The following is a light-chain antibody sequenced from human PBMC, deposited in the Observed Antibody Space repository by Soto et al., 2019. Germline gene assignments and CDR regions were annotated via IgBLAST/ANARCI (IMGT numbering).Light chain of an antibody. V-gene: IGKV1-5*01. CDR3: QQYNSYSPQWT. CDR2: DAS. J-gene: IGKJ1*01. Sequence: DIQMTQSPSTLSASVGDRVTITCRASQSISSWLAWYQQKPGKAPKLLIYDASSLESGVPSRFSGSGSGTEFTLTVSSLQPDDFATYSWQQYNSYSPQWTFGQGTKVEIK. CDR1: QSISSW.